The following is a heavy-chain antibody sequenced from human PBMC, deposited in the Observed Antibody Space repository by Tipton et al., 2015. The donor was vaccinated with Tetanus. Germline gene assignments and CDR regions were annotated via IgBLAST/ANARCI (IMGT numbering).Heavy chain of an antibody. Sequence: QSGAEVKKPGESLKISCQGSGYNFNLYWIAWVRQMPGKGLEWMGIIYPGDSDTTYSPSFQGQVTISADRSISTAYLQWGSLKASDTAVFFCARRLGPYTGDQIWHFDLWGRGTLVTVSS. D-gene: IGHD7-27*01. J-gene: IGHJ2*01. CDR3: ARRLGPYTGDQIWHFDL. CDR1: GYNFNLYW. V-gene: IGHV5-51*01. CDR2: IYPGDSDT.